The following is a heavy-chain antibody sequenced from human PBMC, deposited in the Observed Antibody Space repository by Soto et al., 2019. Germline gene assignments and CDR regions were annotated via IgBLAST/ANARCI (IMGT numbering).Heavy chain of an antibody. Sequence: QVQLVESGGGVVQPGRSLRLSCAASGFTFSTYGMHWVRQAPGKGLEWVGLISNDGSNKYYADSVKGRFTISRDNSQNPLFLQMNSRRAEDTAVYYCAKLPYGDYAEFDYWGQGTLVTVSS. CDR3: AKLPYGDYAEFDY. CDR2: ISNDGSNK. CDR1: GFTFSTYG. J-gene: IGHJ4*02. V-gene: IGHV3-30*18. D-gene: IGHD4-17*01.